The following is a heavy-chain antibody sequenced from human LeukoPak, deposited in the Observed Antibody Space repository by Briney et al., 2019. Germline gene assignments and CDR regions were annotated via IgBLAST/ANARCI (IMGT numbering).Heavy chain of an antibody. V-gene: IGHV4-30-2*01. CDR2: IYHSGST. D-gene: IGHD4-17*01. J-gene: IGHJ5*02. CDR1: GGSISSGGYS. Sequence: PHTLSLTCALSGGSISSGGYSWSWIRRPPGKGLEWIGYIYHSGSTYYNPSLQCRVTISVHRSKNQFSLKLSSVTAADTAVYYCARASYGGYVGGWWNGGVRNNWFDPWGQGTLVTVSS. CDR3: ARASYGGYVGGWWNGGVRNNWFDP.